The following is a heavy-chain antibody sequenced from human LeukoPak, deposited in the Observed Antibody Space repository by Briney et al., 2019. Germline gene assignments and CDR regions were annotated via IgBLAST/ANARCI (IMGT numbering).Heavy chain of an antibody. Sequence: GGSLRLSRAASGFTFSSYNMNWVRQAPGRGLEWVSSISTTSNYIYYADSVKGRFTISRDNAKNSLYLQMNSLRAEDTAVYYCARVHSGSPHWGQGTLVTVSS. V-gene: IGHV3-21*01. J-gene: IGHJ4*02. CDR3: ARVHSGSPH. D-gene: IGHD1-26*01. CDR1: GFTFSSYN. CDR2: ISTTSNYI.